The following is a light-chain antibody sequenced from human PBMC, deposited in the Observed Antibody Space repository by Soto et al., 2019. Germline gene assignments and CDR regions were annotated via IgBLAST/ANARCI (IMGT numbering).Light chain of an antibody. CDR3: CSFTRSNSYV. CDR1: SSDVGAYNY. CDR2: DVS. J-gene: IGLJ1*01. Sequence: QSALTQPASVSGSPGQSITISCTGTSSDVGAYNYVSWYQQHPGKVPKLMIYDVSDRPSGVSNRFSGSKSGNTASLTISGLQAEDEAYYYCCSFTRSNSYVFGTGTKLNVL. V-gene: IGLV2-14*03.